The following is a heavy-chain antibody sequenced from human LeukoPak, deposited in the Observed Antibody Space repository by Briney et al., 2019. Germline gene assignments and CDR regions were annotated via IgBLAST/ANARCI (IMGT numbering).Heavy chain of an antibody. D-gene: IGHD6-19*01. J-gene: IGHJ4*02. CDR3: ARDSHYATSGWDFDY. CDR2: ISGSDGSA. V-gene: IGHV3-23*01. Sequence: PGGSLRLSCAASGFTFSSYAMSWVRQAAGKGLEWVSAISGSDGSAYYADSVKGRFTISRDNSKNTVYLQMNSLRAEDTAVYYCARDSHYATSGWDFDYWGQGTLVTASA. CDR1: GFTFSSYA.